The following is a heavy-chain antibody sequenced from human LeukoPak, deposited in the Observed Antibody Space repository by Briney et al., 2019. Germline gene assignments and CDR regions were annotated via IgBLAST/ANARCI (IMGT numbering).Heavy chain of an antibody. J-gene: IGHJ2*01. Sequence: SETLSLTCTVSGGSISSYYWSWIRQPPGKGLEWIGYIYYSGNTNYNPSLKGRVSISIDTSKNQFSLQLSSVTAADTAVYYCARDRDSSGLRDFDLWGRGTLVTVSA. V-gene: IGHV4-59*01. D-gene: IGHD3-22*01. CDR3: ARDRDSSGLRDFDL. CDR1: GGSISSYY. CDR2: IYYSGNT.